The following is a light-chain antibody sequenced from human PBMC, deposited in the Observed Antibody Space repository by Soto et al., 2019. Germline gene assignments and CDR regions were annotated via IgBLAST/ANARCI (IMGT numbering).Light chain of an antibody. Sequence: EIVLTQSPGTLSLSPGERATLSCRASQSVNSNSLAWYRQKPGQAPRLLIYAASSRVSGIRDRYSGSGSGTDFTLTISRLEPEDSAVFYSQQYGASPLTFGQGTRVEIK. V-gene: IGKV3-20*01. CDR3: QQYGASPLT. CDR1: QSVNSNS. J-gene: IGKJ1*01. CDR2: AAS.